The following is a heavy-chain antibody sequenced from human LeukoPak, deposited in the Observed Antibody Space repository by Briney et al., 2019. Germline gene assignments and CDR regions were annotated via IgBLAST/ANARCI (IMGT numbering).Heavy chain of an antibody. CDR2: ISWNSGSI. J-gene: IGHJ4*02. CDR1: GFTFDDYA. Sequence: SLRLSCAASGFTFDDYAMHWVRQAPGKGLEWVSGISWNSGSIGYADSVKGRFTISRDNAKNSLYLQMNSLRAEDTALYYCAQGGDASGRALNYWGQGTLVTVSS. CDR3: AQGGDASGRALNY. D-gene: IGHD3-10*01. V-gene: IGHV3-9*01.